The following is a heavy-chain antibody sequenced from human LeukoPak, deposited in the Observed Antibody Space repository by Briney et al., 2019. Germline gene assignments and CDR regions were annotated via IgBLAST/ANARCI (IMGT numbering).Heavy chain of an antibody. V-gene: IGHV4-34*01. CDR3: ARHRAYCSGSKCYSVWFDP. CDR1: GGSFSGYY. J-gene: IGHJ5*02. D-gene: IGHD2-15*01. Sequence: SETLSLTCAVYGGSFSGYYWSWIRHPPGKGLEWIGEINHSGSTNYNPSLKSRVTISVDTSKNQFSLNLRSVTAADTAVYYCARHRAYCSGSKCYSVWFDPWGQGTLVTVSS. CDR2: INHSGST.